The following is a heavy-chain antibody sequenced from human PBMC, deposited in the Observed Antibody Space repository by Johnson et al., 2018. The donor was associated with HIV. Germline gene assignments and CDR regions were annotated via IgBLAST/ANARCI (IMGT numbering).Heavy chain of an antibody. CDR1: GFTFSIYD. D-gene: IGHD3-22*01. Sequence: VQLVESGGGLVQPGGSLRLSCAASGFTFSIYDMHWVRQVTGKGLEWVSAIGTAGDTYYPGSVQGRFTISRDNAQNSLYLQMNSLTAGDTAMYYCVRVGHGSDYYRDAFDIWGQGTMVTVSS. V-gene: IGHV3-13*01. CDR3: VRVGHGSDYYRDAFDI. CDR2: IGTAGDT. J-gene: IGHJ3*02.